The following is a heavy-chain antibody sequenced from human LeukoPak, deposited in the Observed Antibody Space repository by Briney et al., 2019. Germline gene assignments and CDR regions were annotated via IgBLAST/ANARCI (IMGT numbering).Heavy chain of an antibody. CDR1: GYTFTGYY. D-gene: IGHD3-9*01. J-gene: IGHJ3*02. CDR3: AREVDILTVTYAFDI. CDR2: MNPNSGNT. V-gene: IGHV1-8*02. Sequence: ASVTVSCKASGYTFTGYYMHWVRQAPGQGLEWMGWMNPNSGNTGYAQKFQGRVTMTRNTSISTAYMDLSSLRSEDTAVYYCAREVDILTVTYAFDIWGQGTMVTVSS.